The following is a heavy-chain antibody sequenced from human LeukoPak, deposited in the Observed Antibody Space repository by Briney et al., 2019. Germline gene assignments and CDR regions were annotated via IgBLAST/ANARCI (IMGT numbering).Heavy chain of an antibody. CDR1: GFTFSNAW. Sequence: GGSLRLSCAASGFTFSNAWMSWVRQAPGKGLEWVGRIKSKTDGGTTDYAAPVKGRFTISRDDSKNTLYLQMNSLKTEDTAVYYCATCRDEFGDYGFTSWGQGTLVTVSS. J-gene: IGHJ5*02. D-gene: IGHD4-17*01. CDR2: IKSKTDGGTT. CDR3: ATCRDEFGDYGFTS. V-gene: IGHV3-15*01.